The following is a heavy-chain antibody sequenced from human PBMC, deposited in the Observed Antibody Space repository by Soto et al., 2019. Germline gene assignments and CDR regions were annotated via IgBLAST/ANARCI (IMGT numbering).Heavy chain of an antibody. Sequence: SETLSLTCTVSGGSMISYYWSWIRQPPGRGLEWIGYIYYSGSTNYNPSLKSRVTISVDTSKNQFSLKLSSVTAADTAVYYCARGGDPYSSSWWGQGTLVTVSS. J-gene: IGHJ4*02. CDR2: IYYSGST. V-gene: IGHV4-59*01. CDR3: ARGGDPYSSSW. D-gene: IGHD6-13*01. CDR1: GGSMISYY.